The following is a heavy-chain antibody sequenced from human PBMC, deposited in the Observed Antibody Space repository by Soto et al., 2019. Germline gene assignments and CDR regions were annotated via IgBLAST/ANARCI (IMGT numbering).Heavy chain of an antibody. J-gene: IGHJ4*02. CDR1: GFTFGDYS. CDR2: IRSKAYGGTT. V-gene: IGHV3-49*03. D-gene: IGHD3-9*01. CDR3: TRDGPPPYVLLYFDWLDY. Sequence: PGGSLRLSCTASGFTFGDYSMSWFRQAPGKGLEWVGFIRSKAYGGTTEYAASVKGRFTISRDDSKSIAYLQMNSLKTEDTAVYYCTRDGPPPYVLLYFDWLDYWGKGT.